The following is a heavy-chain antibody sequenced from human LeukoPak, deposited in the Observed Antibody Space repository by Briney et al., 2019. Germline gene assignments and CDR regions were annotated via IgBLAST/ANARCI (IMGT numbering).Heavy chain of an antibody. J-gene: IGHJ5*02. Sequence: GVSVKVSCKASGFTFTSYDINWVRQASGQGLEWMGWMNPNNGNTGYAQKFQGRVTMTRDTSISTAYMELWGLRSEDTAVYYCVRDGEGVAISVNYWFDPWGQGTLVTVSS. CDR2: MNPNNGNT. D-gene: IGHD3-10*01. V-gene: IGHV1-8*01. CDR3: VRDGEGVAISVNYWFDP. CDR1: GFTFTSYD.